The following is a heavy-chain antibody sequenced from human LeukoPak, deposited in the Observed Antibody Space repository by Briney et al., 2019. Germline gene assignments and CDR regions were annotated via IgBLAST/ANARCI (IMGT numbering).Heavy chain of an antibody. CDR1: GFTFGSYT. CDR2: ISNDGSNK. V-gene: IGHV3-30*14. CDR3: ARDWGAAAGN. Sequence: GGSLRLSCAASGFTFGSYTIYWVRQAPGKGLEWVAGISNDGSNKYYADSVKGRFTMSRDNSKNAVHLQMDSLRVEDTAVYYCARDWGAAAGNWGQGTLVTVSS. J-gene: IGHJ4*02. D-gene: IGHD6-13*01.